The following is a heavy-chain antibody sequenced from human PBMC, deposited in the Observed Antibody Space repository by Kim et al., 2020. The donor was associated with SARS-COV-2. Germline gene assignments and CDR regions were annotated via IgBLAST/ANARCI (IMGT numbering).Heavy chain of an antibody. J-gene: IGHJ4*02. CDR2: IYYSGST. V-gene: IGHV4-39*01. CDR3: ASRGIYYDPIY. D-gene: IGHD3-22*01. Sequence: SETLSLTCTVSGGSINSSLYYWGWIRQSPGKGLEWIGSIYYSGSTYYNPSLKSRVTISIDTSKNQFSLKLSSVTAADTAVFYCASRGIYYDPIYWGQGTLVTVPS. CDR1: GGSINSSLYY.